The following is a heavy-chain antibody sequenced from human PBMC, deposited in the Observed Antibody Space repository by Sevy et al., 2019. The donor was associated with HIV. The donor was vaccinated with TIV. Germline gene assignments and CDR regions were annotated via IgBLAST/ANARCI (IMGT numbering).Heavy chain of an antibody. D-gene: IGHD2-2*01. Sequence: ASVKVSCKVTGNTLSKLSIHWVRQAPGKGLEWMGGIDREHYETIYEQNFQGRVSLTEDTSTDTAYMELPSRRSQDTAIYYCATDIVVGRDYWGQGTLVTVSS. CDR2: IDREHYET. CDR1: GNTLSKLS. CDR3: ATDIVVGRDY. J-gene: IGHJ4*02. V-gene: IGHV1-24*01.